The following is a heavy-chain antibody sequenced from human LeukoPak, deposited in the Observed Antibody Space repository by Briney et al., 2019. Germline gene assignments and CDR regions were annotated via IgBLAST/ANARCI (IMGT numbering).Heavy chain of an antibody. D-gene: IGHD6-19*01. CDR3: ARLIAVAGYHDTFDI. J-gene: IGHJ3*02. CDR1: GGSISSGGYY. CDR2: IYYSGST. Sequence: KSSQTLSLTCTVSGGSISSGGYYWSWIRQHPGKGLEWIGYIYYSGSTYYNPSLKSRVTISVDTSKNQFSLKLSSVTAADTAVYYCARLIAVAGYHDTFDIWGQGTMVTVSS. V-gene: IGHV4-31*03.